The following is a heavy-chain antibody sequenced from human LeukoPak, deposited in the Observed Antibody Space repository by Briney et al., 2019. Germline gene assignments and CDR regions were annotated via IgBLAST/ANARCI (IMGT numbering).Heavy chain of an antibody. CDR3: ARARSGSYYVYFGY. CDR2: INPNSGGT. Sequence: ASVKVSCKASGYTFTGYYMHWVRQAPGQGLEWMGWINPNSGGTNYAQKFQGWVTMTRDTSISTAYMELSRLRSDDTAVYYCARARSGSYYVYFGYWGQGTLVTVSS. D-gene: IGHD1-26*01. CDR1: GYTFTGYY. J-gene: IGHJ4*02. V-gene: IGHV1-2*04.